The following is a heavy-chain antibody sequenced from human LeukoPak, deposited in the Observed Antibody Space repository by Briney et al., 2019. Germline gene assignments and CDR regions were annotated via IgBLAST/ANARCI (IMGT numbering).Heavy chain of an antibody. J-gene: IGHJ6*04. D-gene: IGHD3-10*02. CDR2: IYHSGTT. Sequence: PSETLSLTCAVSGGSIGSSTWWSWVRQPPGKGLEWIGEIYHSGTTNYNPSLKSRVTISVDKSKNQFSLKLSSVTAADTAVYYCAELGITMIGGVWGKGTTVTISS. V-gene: IGHV4-4*02. CDR3: AELGITMIGGV. CDR1: GGSIGSSTW.